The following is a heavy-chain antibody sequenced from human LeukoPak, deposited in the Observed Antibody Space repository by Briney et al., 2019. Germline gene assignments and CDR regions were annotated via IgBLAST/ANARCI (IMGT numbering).Heavy chain of an antibody. D-gene: IGHD1-26*01. Sequence: SQTLSLSCAISGDSVSSNSAAWNWIRQSPSRGLEWLGRTYYRSKWYNDYAASVKSRITFNPDTSKNQFSLQLNSVTPEDTAVYYCARGEPRGWYFDLWGRGTLVTVSS. J-gene: IGHJ2*01. V-gene: IGHV6-1*01. CDR1: GDSVSSNSAA. CDR2: TYYRSKWYN. CDR3: ARGEPRGWYFDL.